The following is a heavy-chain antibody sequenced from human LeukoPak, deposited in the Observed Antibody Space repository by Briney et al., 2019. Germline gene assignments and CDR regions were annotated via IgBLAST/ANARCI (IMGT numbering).Heavy chain of an antibody. CDR3: AKEYSGNYYYFDY. CDR1: GFTFRRHW. CDR2: INGDGSAT. Sequence: QTGGSLRLSCAASGFTFRRHWMHWVRQAPGNGLVWVSRINGDGSATYYADSVKGRFTISKDNSKNTLYLQMNSLRAEDTAVYYCAKEYSGNYYYFDYWGQGTLVTVSS. J-gene: IGHJ4*02. V-gene: IGHV3-74*01. D-gene: IGHD1-26*01.